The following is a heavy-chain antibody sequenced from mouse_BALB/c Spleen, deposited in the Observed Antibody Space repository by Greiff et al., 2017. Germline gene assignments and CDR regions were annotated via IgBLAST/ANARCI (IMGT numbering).Heavy chain of an antibody. CDR1: GFTFSSFG. V-gene: IGHV5-17*02. CDR2: ISSGSSTI. D-gene: IGHD2-4*01. CDR3: ARWVYYDSQEAMDY. Sequence: EVKLVESGGGLVQPGGSRKLSCAASGFTFSSFGMHWVRQAPEKGLEWVAYISSGSSTIYYADTVKGRFTISRDNPKNTLFLQMTSLRSEDTAMYYCARWVYYDSQEAMDYWGQGTSVTVSS. J-gene: IGHJ4*01.